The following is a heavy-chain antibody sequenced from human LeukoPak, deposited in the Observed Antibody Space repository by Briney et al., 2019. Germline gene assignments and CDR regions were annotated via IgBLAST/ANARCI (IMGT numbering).Heavy chain of an antibody. J-gene: IGHJ6*04. CDR2: ISSSGSTI. Sequence: GGSLRLSCAASGFAFDSYGMSWVRQAPGKGLEWVSYISSSGSTIYYADSVKGRFTISRDNAKNSLYLQMNSLRAEDTAVYYCAELGITMIGGVWGKGTTVTISS. CDR1: GFAFDSYG. CDR3: AELGITMIGGV. D-gene: IGHD3-10*02. V-gene: IGHV3-48*04.